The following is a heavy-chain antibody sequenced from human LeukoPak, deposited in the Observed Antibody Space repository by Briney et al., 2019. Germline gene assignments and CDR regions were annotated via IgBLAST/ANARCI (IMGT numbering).Heavy chain of an antibody. V-gene: IGHV4-30-2*01. CDR2: IYHSGST. CDR3: ARGDFGVSRGFDP. J-gene: IGHJ5*02. D-gene: IGHD3-3*01. Sequence: SETPSLTCAVSGGSISSGGYSWSWIRQPPGKGLEWIGYIYHSGSTYYNPSLKSRVTISVDRSKNQFSLKLSSVTAADTAVYHCARGDFGVSRGFDPWGQGTLVTVSS. CDR1: GGSISSGGYS.